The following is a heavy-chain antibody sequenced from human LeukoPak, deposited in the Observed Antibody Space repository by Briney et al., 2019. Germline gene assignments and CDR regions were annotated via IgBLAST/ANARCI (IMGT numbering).Heavy chain of an antibody. CDR1: GGSISSYY. CDR2: IYYSGST. J-gene: IGHJ3*02. D-gene: IGHD1-1*01. Sequence: KPSETLSLTCSVSGGSISSYYWSWIRQPPGRGPEWIRYIYYSGSTHYNPSLESRVTISIDTSKKQLSLRLTSVTAADTAVYYCARDMRESTKPNDAFDIWGQGTMVTVSS. CDR3: ARDMRESTKPNDAFDI. V-gene: IGHV4-59*01.